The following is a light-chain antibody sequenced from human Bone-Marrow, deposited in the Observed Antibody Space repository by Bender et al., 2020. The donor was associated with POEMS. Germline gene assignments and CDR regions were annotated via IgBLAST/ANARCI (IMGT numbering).Light chain of an antibody. Sequence: QSALTQPASISGSPGQAITISCTGTSRDVGSSNLVSWYQQYPGRAPKLIIFEVTQRPSGVSDRFSGSKSGNTASLTISGLQPEDGADYHCCSYAGSSTLIFGGGTKLTVL. CDR1: SRDVGSSNL. J-gene: IGLJ2*01. V-gene: IGLV2-23*02. CDR2: EVT. CDR3: CSYAGSSTLI.